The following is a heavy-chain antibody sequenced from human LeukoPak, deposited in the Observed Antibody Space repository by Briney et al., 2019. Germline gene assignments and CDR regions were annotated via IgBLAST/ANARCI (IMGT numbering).Heavy chain of an antibody. V-gene: IGHV7-4-1*02. J-gene: IGHJ4*02. D-gene: IGHD3-3*01. CDR3: AGGPNYDFWSGYPDY. Sequence: ASVKVSCKASGYTFTSYAMNWVRQAPGQGLEWMGWINTNTGNPTYAQGFTGRFVFSLDTSVSTAYLQISSLKAEDTAVYYCAGGPNYDFWSGYPDYWGQGTLVTVSS. CDR2: INTNTGNP. CDR1: GYTFTSYA.